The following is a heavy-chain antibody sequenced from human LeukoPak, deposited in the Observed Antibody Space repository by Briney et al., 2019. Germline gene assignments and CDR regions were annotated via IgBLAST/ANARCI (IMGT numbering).Heavy chain of an antibody. V-gene: IGHV4-39*01. Sequence: KPSETLFLTCTVSGGSISSSSYYWGWIRQPPGKGLEWIGSIYYSGSTYYNSSLKSRVTISVDTSKNQFSLMLSSVTAADTAVYYCARQGTGAWYTYYYDSSGYPGHYFDYWGQGTLVTVSS. CDR3: ARQGTGAWYTYYYDSSGYPGHYFDY. CDR2: IYYSGST. D-gene: IGHD3-22*01. CDR1: GGSISSSSYY. J-gene: IGHJ4*02.